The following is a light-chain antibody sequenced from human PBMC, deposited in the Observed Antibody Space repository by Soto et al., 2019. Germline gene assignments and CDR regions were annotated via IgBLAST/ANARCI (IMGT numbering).Light chain of an antibody. Sequence: QSALTQPASVSGSPGQSITIPCNGTSGDVGSYNLVSWYQQHPGKAPKLLIYEVTERPSGVSNRFSGSKSGSTASLTISGLQPDDEADYYCCSYAGNSEVFGTGTKVTVL. CDR1: SGDVGSYNL. CDR2: EVT. V-gene: IGLV2-23*02. J-gene: IGLJ1*01. CDR3: CSYAGNSEV.